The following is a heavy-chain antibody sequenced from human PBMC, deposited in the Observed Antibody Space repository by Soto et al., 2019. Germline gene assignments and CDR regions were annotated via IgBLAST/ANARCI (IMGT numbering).Heavy chain of an antibody. CDR1: GGSFSGYY. J-gene: IGHJ4*02. Sequence: SETLSLTCAVYGGSFSGYYWSWIRQPPGRGLEWIGEINHSGSTNYNPSLKSRVTISVDTSKNQFSLKLSSVTAADTAVYYCARLPRRYCSGGSCSHRDYWGQGTLVTVSS. CDR2: INHSGST. CDR3: ARLPRRYCSGGSCSHRDY. V-gene: IGHV4-34*01. D-gene: IGHD2-15*01.